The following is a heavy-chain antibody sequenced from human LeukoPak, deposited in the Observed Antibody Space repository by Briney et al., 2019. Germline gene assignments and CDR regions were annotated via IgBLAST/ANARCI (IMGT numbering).Heavy chain of an antibody. J-gene: IGHJ4*02. Sequence: ASVKVSCKASGYTFTNFEVNWVRQAAGQGLEWMGWMNPNGGNSGFAQKFQGRVTITSDNSISTAYMEVSGLTPDDTAVYFCARVAPQWLAPIDYWGQGTLVIVSS. CDR2: MNPNGGNS. V-gene: IGHV1-8*03. D-gene: IGHD6-19*01. CDR1: GYTFTNFE. CDR3: ARVAPQWLAPIDY.